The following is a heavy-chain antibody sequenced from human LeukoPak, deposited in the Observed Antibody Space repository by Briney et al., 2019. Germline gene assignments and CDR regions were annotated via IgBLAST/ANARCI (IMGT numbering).Heavy chain of an antibody. CDR3: ARDSSIAAGGTFDY. Sequence: PGGSLTLSCAASGFTFSNYGMHWVRQAPGKGLEWVAVIWYDGSNKYYADSVKGRLTISRDKSKNTLYLQMNSLRAEDTAVYYCARDSSIAAGGTFDYWGPGTLVTVSS. CDR1: GFTFSNYG. CDR2: IWYDGSNK. J-gene: IGHJ4*02. V-gene: IGHV3-33*01. D-gene: IGHD6-13*01.